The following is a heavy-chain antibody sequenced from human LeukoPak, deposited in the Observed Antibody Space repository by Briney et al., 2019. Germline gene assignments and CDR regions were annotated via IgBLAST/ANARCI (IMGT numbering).Heavy chain of an antibody. CDR1: GFTFSSYW. J-gene: IGHJ6*04. Sequence: GGSLRLSCAASGFTFSSYWMHWVRQAPGKGLVWFSRINSDGSSTSYADSVKGRFTISRDNAKNTLYLQMNSLRAEDTAVYYCARVPVRRYYGSGSYYHYYYGMDVWGKGTTVTVSS. D-gene: IGHD3-10*01. V-gene: IGHV3-74*01. CDR2: INSDGSST. CDR3: ARVPVRRYYGSGSYYHYYYGMDV.